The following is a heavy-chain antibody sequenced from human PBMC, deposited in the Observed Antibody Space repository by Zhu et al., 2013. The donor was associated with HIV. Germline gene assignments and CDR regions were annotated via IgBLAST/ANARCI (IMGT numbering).Heavy chain of an antibody. CDR1: DTPSLTT. CDR2: STLKNGDT. V-gene: IGHV1-2*02. J-gene: IGHJ4*02. CDR3: ARDTGRHRFEY. D-gene: IGHD3-10*01. Sequence: QVQLVQSGAEVKEPWGLSRRSPAGLLDTPSLTTIYTGRDRPLDKGLSGWGGSTLKNGDTKYAQKFQDRVTMTSDTSISTAYMELSSLRSDDTAVYYCARDTGRHRFEYWGQGTLITVSS.